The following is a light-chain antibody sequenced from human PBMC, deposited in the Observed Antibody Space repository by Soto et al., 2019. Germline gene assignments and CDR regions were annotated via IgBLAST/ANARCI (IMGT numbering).Light chain of an antibody. J-gene: IGKJ4*02. CDR1: QSLVHSDGNTY. V-gene: IGKV2-24*01. CDR3: QQRTSYNLK. Sequence: DIVLTQTPLSSPVTLGQPASISCRSSQSLVHSDGNTYLSWLHQRPGQPPRLLIYGISNRFSGVPDRFSGSGAGTDFTLTISSLQPEDFATYYCQQRTSYNLKCGGGTQVDIK. CDR2: GIS.